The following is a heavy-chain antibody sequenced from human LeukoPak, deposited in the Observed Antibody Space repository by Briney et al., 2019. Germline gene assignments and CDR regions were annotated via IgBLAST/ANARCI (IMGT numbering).Heavy chain of an antibody. CDR3: AATRGFDSSGYNLEY. CDR2: INPNSGGT. Sequence: ASVKVSCKASGYIFTAYYMHWVRQAPGQGLEWMGRINPNSGGTNSAQKFQGRVTMTRDTSISTAYMELSSLRSDDTAVYYCAATRGFDSSGYNLEYWDQGSLVTVSS. J-gene: IGHJ4*02. V-gene: IGHV1-2*06. D-gene: IGHD3-22*01. CDR1: GYIFTAYY.